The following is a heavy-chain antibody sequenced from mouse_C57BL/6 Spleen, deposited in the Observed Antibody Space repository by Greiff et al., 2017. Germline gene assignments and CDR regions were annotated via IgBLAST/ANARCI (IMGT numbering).Heavy chain of an antibody. D-gene: IGHD1-1*01. CDR2: IDPSDSYT. V-gene: IGHV1-59*01. CDR3: ARSHGSRFRYAMDY. Sequence: QVQLQQPGAELVRPGTSVKLSCKASGYTFTSYWMHWVKQRPGQGLEWIGVIDPSDSYTNYNQKFKGKATLTVDTSSSTAYMQLSSLTSEDSAVYYGARSHGSRFRYAMDYWGQGTSVTVSS. J-gene: IGHJ4*01. CDR1: GYTFTSYW.